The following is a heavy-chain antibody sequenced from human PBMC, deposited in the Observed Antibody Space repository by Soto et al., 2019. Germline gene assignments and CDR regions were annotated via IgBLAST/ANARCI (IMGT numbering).Heavy chain of an antibody. Sequence: ASVKVSCKASGHTFTGHHMHWVRQAPGQGLEWMGYIDLDSRNTRYAQKFQGRVTTTRDTSITTAYMELSGLRPDDTAVYYCGLEPTGTGGFDYWGQGTLVTVSS. V-gene: IGHV1-2*02. CDR3: GLEPTGTGGFDY. CDR1: GHTFTGHH. CDR2: IDLDSRNT. D-gene: IGHD7-27*01. J-gene: IGHJ4*02.